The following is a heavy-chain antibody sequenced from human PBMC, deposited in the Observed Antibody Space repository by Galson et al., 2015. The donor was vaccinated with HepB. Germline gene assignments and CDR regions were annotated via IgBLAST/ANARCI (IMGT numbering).Heavy chain of an antibody. J-gene: IGHJ4*02. CDR2: ISGSGGST. D-gene: IGHD6-13*01. Sequence: SLRLSCAASRFTFSNYVMNWVRQAPGKGLEWVSSISGSGGSTYYASSVKGRFTISRDNSKNTLYLQMNSLRAEDTAVYYCAKNSGSSWFVPYHFDSWGQGTLVTVSS. CDR3: AKNSGSSWFVPYHFDS. V-gene: IGHV3-23*01. CDR1: RFTFSNYV.